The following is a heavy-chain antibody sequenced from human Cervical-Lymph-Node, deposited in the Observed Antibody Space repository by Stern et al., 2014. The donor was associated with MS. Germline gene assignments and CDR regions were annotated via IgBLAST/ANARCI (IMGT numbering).Heavy chain of an antibody. Sequence: QVQLVESGAEVKKPGSSVKVSCKASGGTFSSYAISWVRQAPGQGLEWMGGIIPIFGTAHYAQKIQGRVTITADESTSTAYMELSSLRSEDTAVYYCVFAAAVHPTSDYWGQGTLVTVSS. J-gene: IGHJ4*02. CDR3: VFAAAVHPTSDY. D-gene: IGHD6-13*01. CDR2: IIPIFGTA. V-gene: IGHV1-69*01. CDR1: GGTFSSYA.